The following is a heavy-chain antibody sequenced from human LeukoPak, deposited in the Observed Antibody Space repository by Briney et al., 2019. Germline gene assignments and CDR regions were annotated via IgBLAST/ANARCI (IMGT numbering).Heavy chain of an antibody. CDR1: GYTFTGYY. J-gene: IGHJ4*02. V-gene: IGHV1-2*02. Sequence: GASEKVSCKASGYTFTGYYMHWVRQAPGQGLEWMGWINPNSGGTNYAQKFQGRVTMTRDTSISTVNMELSRLRSDDTAVYYCARVVENCGGDCHFDYWGQGTLVTVSS. CDR3: ARVVENCGGDCHFDY. D-gene: IGHD2-21*01. CDR2: INPNSGGT.